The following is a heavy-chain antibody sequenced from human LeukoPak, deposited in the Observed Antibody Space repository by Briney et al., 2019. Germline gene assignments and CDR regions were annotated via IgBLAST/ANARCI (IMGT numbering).Heavy chain of an antibody. V-gene: IGHV1-8*01. CDR2: MSPNSGNT. J-gene: IGHJ4*02. D-gene: IGHD3-3*01. CDR3: ARESLWGVVIKSSIGYFDY. CDR1: GYTFTSYD. Sequence: GASVKVSCKASGYTFTSYDINWMRQATGQGLEWMGWMSPNSGNTGYAQKFQGRVTMTRDTSTGTAYLELSSLRSEDTAVYYCARESLWGVVIKSSIGYFDYWGQGTLVTVSS.